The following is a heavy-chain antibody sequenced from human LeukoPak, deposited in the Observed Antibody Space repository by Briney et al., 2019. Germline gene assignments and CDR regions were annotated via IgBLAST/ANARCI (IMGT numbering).Heavy chain of an antibody. V-gene: IGHV1-46*01. CDR1: GYTFTSYY. Sequence: ASVKVSCKASGYTFTSYYMHWVRQAPGQGLEWMGIINPSGGSTSYAQKFQGRVTMTRDMSTSTVYMELSSLRSEDTTVYYCAREEYSSSSWRNWFDPWGQGTLVTVSS. D-gene: IGHD6-6*01. J-gene: IGHJ5*02. CDR3: AREEYSSSSWRNWFDP. CDR2: INPSGGST.